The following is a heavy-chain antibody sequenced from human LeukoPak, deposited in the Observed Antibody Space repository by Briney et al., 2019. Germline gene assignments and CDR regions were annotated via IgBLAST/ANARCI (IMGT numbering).Heavy chain of an antibody. Sequence: PGGSLRLSCGASGFNISSYGMNWVRQAPGKGLEWVAVISYDGSNKYYADSVKGRFTISRDNSKNTLYLQMNSLRAEDTAVYYCARDPNGYSYGYHYFDYWGQGTLVTVSS. CDR2: ISYDGSNK. J-gene: IGHJ4*02. V-gene: IGHV3-30*03. D-gene: IGHD5-18*01. CDR3: ARDPNGYSYGYHYFDY. CDR1: GFNISSYG.